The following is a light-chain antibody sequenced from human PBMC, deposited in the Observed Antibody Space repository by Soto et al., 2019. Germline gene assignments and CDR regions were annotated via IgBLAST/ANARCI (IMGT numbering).Light chain of an antibody. CDR3: QQRSNLPLT. J-gene: IGKJ4*01. V-gene: IGKV3-11*01. Sequence: EIVLTQSLATLSLSPGEKATLSCRASQSVSSYLDWYQQKPGQAPSLLMSDASNSVTGIPATFSGSGSGADFTLTIGSLEPEDVAVYYCQQRSNLPLTFSGGTKVEIK. CDR1: QSVSSY. CDR2: DAS.